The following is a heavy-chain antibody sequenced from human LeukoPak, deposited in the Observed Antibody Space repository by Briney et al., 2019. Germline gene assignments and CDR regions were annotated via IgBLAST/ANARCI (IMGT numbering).Heavy chain of an antibody. CDR3: ARYYDILRGTPGNFDY. CDR1: GGSISTNNYY. J-gene: IGHJ4*02. V-gene: IGHV4-30-4*08. D-gene: IGHD3-9*01. Sequence: SETLSLTCTVSGGSISTNNYYWSWIRQPPGKGLEWIGYIYYSGSTYYNPSLKSRVTISVDTSKNQFSLKLGSVTAADTAVYYCARYYDILRGTPGNFDYWGQGTLVTVSS. CDR2: IYYSGST.